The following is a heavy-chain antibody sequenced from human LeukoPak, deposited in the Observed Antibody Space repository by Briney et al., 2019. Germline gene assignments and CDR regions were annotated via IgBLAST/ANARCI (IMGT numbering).Heavy chain of an antibody. CDR2: IYPGDSDT. V-gene: IGHV5-51*01. D-gene: IGHD4-17*01. CDR1: GYSFTSYW. J-gene: IGHJ3*02. CDR3: ARPLPYGPAFDI. Sequence: GESLKISLKGSGYSFTSYWIDWVRQIPGKGLEWMGIIYPGDSDTSCGPPFQGQVTISADKSISTAYLPWSSLKASDTAMYYCARPLPYGPAFDIWGQGTMVTVSS.